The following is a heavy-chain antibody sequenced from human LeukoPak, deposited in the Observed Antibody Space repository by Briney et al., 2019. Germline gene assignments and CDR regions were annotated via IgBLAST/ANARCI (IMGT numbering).Heavy chain of an antibody. Sequence: QTGGSLRLSCAASGFTFSSYAMSWVRQAPGKGLEWVSAISGSGGSTYYADPVKGRFTISRDNSKDTLYLQMNSLRAEDTAVYYCAKDLIYYDSSGYYPPPFDYWGQGTLVTVSS. CDR3: AKDLIYYDSSGYYPPPFDY. J-gene: IGHJ4*02. D-gene: IGHD3-22*01. V-gene: IGHV3-23*01. CDR2: ISGSGGST. CDR1: GFTFSSYA.